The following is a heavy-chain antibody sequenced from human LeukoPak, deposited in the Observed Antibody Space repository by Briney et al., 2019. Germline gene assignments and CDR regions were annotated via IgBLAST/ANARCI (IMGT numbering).Heavy chain of an antibody. CDR1: GYTFTGYY. CDR2: INPKSGDS. D-gene: IGHD5-18*01. J-gene: IGHJ4*02. CDR3: ARGDTATFDY. V-gene: IGHV1-2*02. Sequence: GASVKVSCRASGYTFTGYYLHWVRQAPGQGLEWIGWINPKSGDSNHAQKFQDRVTMTGDTSISTAYMELSSLRSNDTAVYYCARGDTATFDYWGQGTLVTVSS.